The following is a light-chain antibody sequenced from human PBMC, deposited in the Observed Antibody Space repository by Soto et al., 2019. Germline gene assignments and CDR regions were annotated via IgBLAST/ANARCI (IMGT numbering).Light chain of an antibody. CDR2: AAS. CDR1: QGISNY. J-gene: IGKJ1*01. V-gene: IGKV1-27*01. CDR3: QKCNSARTWT. Sequence: DIQMTQSPSSLSASVGDRVTITCRASQGISNYLAWYQQKPGKVPKLLIYAASTLQSGVPSRFSGSGSGTDFTLTISSLQPEDVATYYCQKCNSARTWTFGQGTKVEIK.